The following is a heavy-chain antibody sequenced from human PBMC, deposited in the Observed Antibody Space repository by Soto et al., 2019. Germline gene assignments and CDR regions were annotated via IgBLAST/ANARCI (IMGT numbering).Heavy chain of an antibody. CDR1: GFTFSSYS. CDR2: ISSSSSYI. V-gene: IGHV3-21*01. CDR3: ARDRRITICGVPDYYYYGMDV. Sequence: GGSLRLSCAASGFTFSSYSMNWVRQAPGKGLEWVSSISSSSSYIYYADSVKGRFTISRDNAKNSLYLQMNSLRAEDKAVYYCARDRRITICGVPDYYYYGMDVWGQGTTVTVSS. D-gene: IGHD3-3*01. J-gene: IGHJ6*02.